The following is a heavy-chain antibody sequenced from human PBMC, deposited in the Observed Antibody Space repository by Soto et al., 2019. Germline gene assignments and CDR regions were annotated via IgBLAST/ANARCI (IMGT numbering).Heavy chain of an antibody. D-gene: IGHD3-9*01. J-gene: IGHJ4*02. CDR1: GGSISSGDYY. CDR2: IYYSGST. Sequence: SETLSLTCTVSGGSISSGDYYWSWIRQPPGKGLEWIGYIYYSGSTYYNPSLKSRVTISVDTSKNQFSLKLSSVTAADTAVYYCARHDILTGYLDYWGQGTLVTVSS. V-gene: IGHV4-30-4*01. CDR3: ARHDILTGYLDY.